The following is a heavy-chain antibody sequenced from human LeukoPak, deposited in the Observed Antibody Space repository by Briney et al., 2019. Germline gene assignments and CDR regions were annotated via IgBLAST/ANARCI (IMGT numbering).Heavy chain of an antibody. Sequence: GGSLRLSCAASGFTFSSYWMHWVRQAPGKGLVWVSRINSDGSSTSYADSVKGRFTISRDNAKNTPYLQMNSLRAEDTAVYYCARVLTRYYDSSGPIDAFDIWGQGTMVTVSS. CDR1: GFTFSSYW. CDR2: INSDGSST. V-gene: IGHV3-74*01. D-gene: IGHD3-22*01. CDR3: ARVLTRYYDSSGPIDAFDI. J-gene: IGHJ3*02.